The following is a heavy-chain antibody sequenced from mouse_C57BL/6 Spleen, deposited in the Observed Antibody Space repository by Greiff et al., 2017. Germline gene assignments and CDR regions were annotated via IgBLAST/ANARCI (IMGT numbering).Heavy chain of an antibody. D-gene: IGHD3-3*01. Sequence: VKLVESGPGLVAPSQSLSISCTVSGFSLTSYGVHWVRQPPGKGLEWLVVIWSDGSKTYNSALKSRLSISKDNSKSQVFLKMNSLQTDDTAMYYCARQGGTHYAMDYWGQGTSVTVSS. CDR2: IWSDGSK. J-gene: IGHJ4*01. CDR3: ARQGGTHYAMDY. CDR1: GFSLTSYG. V-gene: IGHV2-6-1*01.